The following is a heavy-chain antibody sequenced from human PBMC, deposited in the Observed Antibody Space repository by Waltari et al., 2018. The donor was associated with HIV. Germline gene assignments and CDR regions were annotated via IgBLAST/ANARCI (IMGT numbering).Heavy chain of an antibody. CDR3: ARQHDYGGPTSKYYQYYGMDV. CDR2: INHSGST. CDR1: GGSFSGYY. Sequence: VQLQQWGAGLLKPSETLSLTCAASGGSFSGYYWSWIRQSPGKGLEWIGQINHSGSTNYNPSPQSRVTMSVDTSKNHFSLNLSSVTAADSAVYHCARQHDYGGPTSKYYQYYGMDVWGQGTTVTVS. J-gene: IGHJ6*02. V-gene: IGHV4-34*01. D-gene: IGHD4-17*01.